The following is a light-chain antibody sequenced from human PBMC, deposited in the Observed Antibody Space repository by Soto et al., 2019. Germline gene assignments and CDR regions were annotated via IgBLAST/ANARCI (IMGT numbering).Light chain of an antibody. CDR3: QQRRSWPRA. Sequence: EIVLTQSPATLSLSPGERSTLSCMASQSVSSYLAWYQQKPGQAPRLLIYDASNRATGIPARFSGSGSGTDFTLTISSLEPEDFAVYYCQQRRSWPRAFGQGTKVDIK. V-gene: IGKV3-11*01. J-gene: IGKJ1*01. CDR1: QSVSSY. CDR2: DAS.